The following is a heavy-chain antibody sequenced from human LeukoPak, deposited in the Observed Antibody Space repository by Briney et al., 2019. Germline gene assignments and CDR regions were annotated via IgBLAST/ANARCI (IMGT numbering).Heavy chain of an antibody. Sequence: PGGSLRLSCAASGFTFSSYGMHWVRQAPGKGLEWVAFIRYDGSNKYYADSVKGRFTISRDNSKNTLYLQMNSLRAEDTAVYYCAKLYLAVRANYYYYMDVWGKGTTVTISS. CDR3: AKLYLAVRANYYYYMDV. J-gene: IGHJ6*03. CDR1: GFTFSSYG. V-gene: IGHV3-30*02. CDR2: IRYDGSNK. D-gene: IGHD3-10*01.